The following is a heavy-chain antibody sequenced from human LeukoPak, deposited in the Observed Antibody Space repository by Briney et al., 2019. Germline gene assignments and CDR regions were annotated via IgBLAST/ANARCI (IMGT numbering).Heavy chain of an antibody. CDR2: INWNGGST. D-gene: IGHD2-2*03. V-gene: IGHV3-20*04. J-gene: IGHJ4*02. Sequence: GGSLRLSCAASGFTFDDYGMSWVRQAPGKGLEWVSGINWNGGSTGYADSVKGRFTISRDNAKNSLYLQMNSLRAEDTALYYCARDPLYGYCSSTSCLQIRPQVDYWGQGTLVTVSS. CDR1: GFTFDDYG. CDR3: ARDPLYGYCSSTSCLQIRPQVDY.